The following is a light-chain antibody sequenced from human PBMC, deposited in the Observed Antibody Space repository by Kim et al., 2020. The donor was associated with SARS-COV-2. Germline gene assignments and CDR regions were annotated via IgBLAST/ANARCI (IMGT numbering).Light chain of an antibody. CDR3: LQYKNLLT. V-gene: IGKV3-15*01. J-gene: IGKJ4*01. CDR1: QSVSSN. Sequence: EIVMTQSPANLSVSPGERATLSWRASQSVSSNLAWYQQKPGQAPRLLIYGASTRATGIPARFSGSGSGTEFTLTISSLQSEDFAVYYCLQYKNLLTFGGGTKVDIK. CDR2: GAS.